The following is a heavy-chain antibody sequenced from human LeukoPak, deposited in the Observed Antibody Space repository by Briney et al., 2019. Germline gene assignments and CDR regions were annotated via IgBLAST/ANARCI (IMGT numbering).Heavy chain of an antibody. D-gene: IGHD6-6*01. CDR1: GGSISSGSYY. J-gene: IGHJ5*02. Sequence: SETLSLTCTVSGGSISSGSYYWSWVRQPAGKGLEWIGRIYTSGSTDYNPSLKSLVTISVNTSRNQFSLKLTSVTAADTAVYYCAVSSSTADFDPWGQGTLVTVSS. CDR3: AVSSSTADFDP. CDR2: IYTSGST. V-gene: IGHV4-61*02.